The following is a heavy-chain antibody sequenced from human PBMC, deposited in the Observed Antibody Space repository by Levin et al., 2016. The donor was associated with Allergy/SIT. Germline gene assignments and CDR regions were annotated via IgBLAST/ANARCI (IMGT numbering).Heavy chain of an antibody. V-gene: IGHV3-11*06. J-gene: IGHJ4*02. CDR1: GFTFSHYY. CDR2: ISDTSHYT. Sequence: GGSLRLSCAASGFTFSHYYMSWIRQAPGKGLEWVSYISDTSHYTKYADSVKGRFTVSRDNAKNSLYLHMNSLRAEDTAVYYCARWGSPVTTDVGYWGQGTLVTVSS. D-gene: IGHD4-17*01. CDR3: ARWGSPVTTDVGY.